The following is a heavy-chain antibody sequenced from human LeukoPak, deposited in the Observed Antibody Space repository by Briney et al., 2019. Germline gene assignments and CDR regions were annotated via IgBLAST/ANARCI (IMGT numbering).Heavy chain of an antibody. V-gene: IGHV4-4*07. CDR2: IYTSGST. Sequence: SETLSLTCTASGGSISSDYWSWIRQPAGKGLEWIGRIYTSGSTNYNPSLKSRVTMSVDTSKNQFFLKLSSVTAADTAVYYCARDQSAHYYYYMDVWGKGTTVTVSS. CDR3: ARDQSAHYYYYMDV. J-gene: IGHJ6*03. CDR1: GGSISSDY.